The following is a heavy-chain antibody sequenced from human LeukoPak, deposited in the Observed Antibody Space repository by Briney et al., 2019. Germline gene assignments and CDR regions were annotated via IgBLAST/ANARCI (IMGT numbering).Heavy chain of an antibody. J-gene: IGHJ5*02. Sequence: PSETLSLTCTVSGYSISSGYYWGWIRQPPGKGLEWIGSIYHSGSTYYNPSLKSRVTISVDTSKNQFSLKLSSVTAADTAVYYCARDYPSSEWFDPWGQGTLVTVSS. D-gene: IGHD3-22*01. V-gene: IGHV4-38-2*02. CDR3: ARDYPSSEWFDP. CDR2: IYHSGST. CDR1: GYSISSGYY.